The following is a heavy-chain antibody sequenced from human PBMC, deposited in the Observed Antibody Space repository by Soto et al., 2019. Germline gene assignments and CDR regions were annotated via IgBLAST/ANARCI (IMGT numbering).Heavy chain of an antibody. D-gene: IGHD3-22*01. CDR2: INHSGST. V-gene: IGHV4-34*01. Sequence: SETLSLTCAVYGGSFSGYYWSWIRQPPGKGLEWIGEINHSGSTNYNPSLKSRVTISVDTSKNQFSLKLSSVTAADTAVYYCARANTLSRLITRARTRYYFDYWGQGTLVTVSS. CDR3: ARANTLSRLITRARTRYYFDY. J-gene: IGHJ4*02. CDR1: GGSFSGYY.